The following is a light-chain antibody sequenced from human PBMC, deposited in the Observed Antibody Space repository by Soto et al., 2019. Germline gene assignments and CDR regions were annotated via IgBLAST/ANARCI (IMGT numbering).Light chain of an antibody. CDR2: GAS. Sequence: EIVLTQSPGTLSLSPGKRATLSCRASQSVSSSYLAWYQQKPGQAPRLLIYGASSRATGIPDRFTGSGSGTDFTLTISRLEPEDFAVYYCQQYGSSRLTFGGGTKVEIK. J-gene: IGKJ4*01. CDR1: QSVSSSY. V-gene: IGKV3-20*01. CDR3: QQYGSSRLT.